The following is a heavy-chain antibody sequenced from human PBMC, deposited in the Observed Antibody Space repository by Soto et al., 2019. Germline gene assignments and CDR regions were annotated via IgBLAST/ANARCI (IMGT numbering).Heavy chain of an antibody. J-gene: IGHJ4*02. CDR1: GFTFSSYA. V-gene: IGHV3-23*01. Sequence: PGESLKISCAASGFTFSSYAMSWVRQAPGKGLEWVSAISGSGGSTYYADSVKGRFTISRDNSKNTLYLQMNSLRAEDTAVYYCAKALAGHFDYWGQGTLVTVSS. CDR2: ISGSGGST. D-gene: IGHD6-13*01. CDR3: AKALAGHFDY.